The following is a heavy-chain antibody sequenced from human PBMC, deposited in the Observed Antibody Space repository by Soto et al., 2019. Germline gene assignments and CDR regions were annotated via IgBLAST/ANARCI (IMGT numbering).Heavy chain of an antibody. CDR2: IYWHDDK. Sequence: QITLKESGPTLVKPTQTLTLTCTFSGFSLSTSGVGVGWIRQPPGKALEWLALIYWHDDKRHGPSLKSRLTITXXTXKXLVVLTMTNMDPVDTATYYCSHRLPLYDCSGYYFDYWGQGTLVTVSS. CDR1: GFSLSTSGVG. CDR3: SHRLPLYDCSGYYFDY. V-gene: IGHV2-5*05. D-gene: IGHD3-22*01. J-gene: IGHJ4*02.